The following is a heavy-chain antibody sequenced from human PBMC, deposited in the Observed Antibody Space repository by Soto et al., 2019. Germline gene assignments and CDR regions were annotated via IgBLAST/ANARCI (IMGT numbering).Heavy chain of an antibody. V-gene: IGHV3-7*03. J-gene: IGHJ4*02. Sequence: GGSLRLSCVASGFTFTRYYMTWVRQAPGKGLEWVASINLDGSEQFYVDSVKGRFIIPRDNARSSLYLQMNSLRAEDTALYFCSRENWFQDYWGPGTLVTVSS. D-gene: IGHD3-9*01. CDR3: SRENWFQDY. CDR1: GFTFTRYY. CDR2: INLDGSEQ.